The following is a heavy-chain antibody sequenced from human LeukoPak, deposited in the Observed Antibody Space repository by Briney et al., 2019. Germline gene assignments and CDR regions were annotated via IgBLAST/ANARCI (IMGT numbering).Heavy chain of an antibody. CDR3: ARDGGGGRYYTYFDY. V-gene: IGHV3-30-3*01. D-gene: IGHD1-26*01. Sequence: PGGSLRLSCAASGFTFSSYAMHWVREAPGKGLEWVAVISYDGSNKYYADSVKGRFTISRDNSKNTLYLQMNGLRAEETAVYYCARDGGGGRYYTYFDYWGQGTLVTVSS. CDR2: ISYDGSNK. J-gene: IGHJ4*02. CDR1: GFTFSSYA.